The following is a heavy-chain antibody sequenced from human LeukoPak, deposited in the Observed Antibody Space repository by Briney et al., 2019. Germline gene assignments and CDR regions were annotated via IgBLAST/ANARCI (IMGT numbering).Heavy chain of an antibody. V-gene: IGHV3-23*01. D-gene: IGHD2-8*02. CDR2: ISGSASST. Sequence: GGSLRLSCAASGFTFSDYYMSWIRQAPGKGLEWVSAISGSASSTYHADSVKGRFTISRDNSKSTLSLQMNSLRAEDTAIYYCATYRQVLLPFESWGQGTLVTVSS. J-gene: IGHJ4*02. CDR1: GFTFSDYY. CDR3: ATYRQVLLPFES.